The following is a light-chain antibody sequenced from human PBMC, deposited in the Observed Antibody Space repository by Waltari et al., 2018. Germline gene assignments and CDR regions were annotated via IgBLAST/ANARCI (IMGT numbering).Light chain of an antibody. CDR2: ATT. V-gene: IGLV1-40*01. CDR3: QSYDTTLSGSV. J-gene: IGLJ2*01. Sequence: QQIPGTSPKRLIYATTSRPSGVPDRFSAAKSGTSASLAVTGLQADDEADYYCQSYDTTLSGSVFGGGTKLTVL.